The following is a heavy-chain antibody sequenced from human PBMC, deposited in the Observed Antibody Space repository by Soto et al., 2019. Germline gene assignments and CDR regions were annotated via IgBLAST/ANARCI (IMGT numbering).Heavy chain of an antibody. V-gene: IGHV5-10-1*01. D-gene: IGHD2-15*01. J-gene: IGHJ6*02. Sequence: PGHSLKLSCKGSGYSFTSYWISWVRQMPGKGLEWMGRIDPSDSYTNYSPSFQGHVTISADKSISTAYLQWSSLKASDTAMYYCARSRWSAHYYGMDVWGQGTTVTVSS. CDR3: ARSRWSAHYYGMDV. CDR2: IDPSDSYT. CDR1: GYSFTSYW.